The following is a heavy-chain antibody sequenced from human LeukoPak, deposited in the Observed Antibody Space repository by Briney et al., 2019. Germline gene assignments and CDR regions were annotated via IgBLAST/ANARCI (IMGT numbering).Heavy chain of an antibody. CDR2: IYYRGST. D-gene: IGHD6-19*01. V-gene: IGHV4-59*01. J-gene: IGHJ5*02. CDR3: ARDDSSGWFDP. CDR1: GGSISSYY. Sequence: SETLSLXCTVSGGSISSYYWSWIRQPPGKGLEWIGYIYYRGSTNYNPSLKSRVTISVDTSKNQFSLKLSSVTAADTAVYYCARDDSSGWFDPWGQGTLVTVSS.